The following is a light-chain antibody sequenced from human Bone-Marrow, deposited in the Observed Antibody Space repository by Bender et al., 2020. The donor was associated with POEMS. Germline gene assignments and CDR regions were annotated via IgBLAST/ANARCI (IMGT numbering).Light chain of an antibody. V-gene: IGLV3-1*01. CDR3: QSWGSNTAV. CDR1: KLGNKY. Sequence: SYELTQPPSVSVSPGQTATITCSGEKLGNKYACWFQKKPGQSPVVVIYQDTKRPSGIPERFSGSTSGNTASLTISGTQTMDEADYYCQSWGSNTAVFGGGTKLTVL. J-gene: IGLJ2*01. CDR2: QDT.